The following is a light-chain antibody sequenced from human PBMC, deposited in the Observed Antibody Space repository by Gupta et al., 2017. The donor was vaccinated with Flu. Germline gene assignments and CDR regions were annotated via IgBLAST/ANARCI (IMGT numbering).Light chain of an antibody. J-gene: IGLJ3*02. CDR3: AAWDGSRNGVV. CDR2: SNN. V-gene: IGLV1-44*01. Sequence: QSVVTQPPSALGPPRQSVTISCSGSSSNIGSNDVNWYQQLPGTTPKLLIYSNNQRPSGVPDRFSGSKSGTSASLAISGLQAEDEADYYCAAWDGSRNGVVFGGGTKLTVL. CDR1: SSNIGSND.